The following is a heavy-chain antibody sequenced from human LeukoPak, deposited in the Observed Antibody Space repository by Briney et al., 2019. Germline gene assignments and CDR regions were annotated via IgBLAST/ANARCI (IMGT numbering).Heavy chain of an antibody. Sequence: SETLTLTCAVYGGSFSGYYWSWIRQPPGKGLEWIGEINHSGSTNYNPSLKSRVTISVDTSKNQFSLKLSSVTAADTAVYYCARRPYSDTSGRLSDVWGQGTTVTVSS. CDR1: GGSFSGYY. CDR2: INHSGST. CDR3: ARRPYSDTSGRLSDV. V-gene: IGHV4-34*01. J-gene: IGHJ6*02. D-gene: IGHD3-22*01.